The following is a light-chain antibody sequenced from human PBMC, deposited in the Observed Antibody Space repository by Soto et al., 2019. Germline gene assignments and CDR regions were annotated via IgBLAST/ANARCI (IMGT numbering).Light chain of an antibody. CDR3: HQYNSWPRAT. V-gene: IGKV3-15*01. CDR1: QSVNVN. Sequence: EIMMTQSPGTLSVSPGEGATISCTARQSVNVNLAWYQQKPGQPPRLLLYGASTRAPSIPVRFRGSGSGTEFTLTTSSVQSEDSAVYYCHQYNSWPRATFGPMTKVAI. J-gene: IGKJ3*01. CDR2: GAS.